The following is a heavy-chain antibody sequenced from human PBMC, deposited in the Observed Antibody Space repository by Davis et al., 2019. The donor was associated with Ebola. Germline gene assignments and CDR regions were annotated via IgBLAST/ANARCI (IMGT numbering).Heavy chain of an antibody. CDR2: ISGSGDST. D-gene: IGHD2-2*02. CDR3: AKERYCSSTSCYTYYYYGMDV. Sequence: GESLKISCAASGFTFSSYAMSWVRQAPGKGLEWVSVISGSGDSTYHADSVKGRFTISRDNSKNTLYLQMNSLRAEDTAVYYCAKERYCSSTSCYTYYYYGMDVWGQGTTVTVSS. V-gene: IGHV3-23*01. J-gene: IGHJ6*02. CDR1: GFTFSSYA.